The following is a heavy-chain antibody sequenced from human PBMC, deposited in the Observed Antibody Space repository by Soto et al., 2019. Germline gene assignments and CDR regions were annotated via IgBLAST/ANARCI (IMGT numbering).Heavy chain of an antibody. V-gene: IGHV2-5*02. CDR2: IYWDDDK. D-gene: IGHD3-3*02. J-gene: IGHJ4*02. CDR1: GFSLSTSRVG. Sequence: QITLKESGPPLVRPTQTLTLTCTFSGFSLSTSRVGVGWIRQPPGKALQWLALIYWDDDKRYTPSLKSRLTVTKDTSKNQVVLTMTNMDPVDTATYSCVHRGVVAYEAGFDSWGQGTLVTVSS. CDR3: VHRGVVAYEAGFDS.